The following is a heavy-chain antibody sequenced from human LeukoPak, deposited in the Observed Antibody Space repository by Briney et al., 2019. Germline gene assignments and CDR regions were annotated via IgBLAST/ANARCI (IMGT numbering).Heavy chain of an antibody. D-gene: IGHD2-21*01. CDR1: GFTFSSYS. V-gene: IGHV3-21*01. J-gene: IGHJ3*02. Sequence: GGSLRLSCAASGFTFSSYSMNWVRQAPGKGLEWVSSISSSSSYIYYADSIKGRFTISRDNAKNSLYLQMNSLRAEDTAVYYCTTDWGIVVVIAKGDAFDIWGRGTMVTVSS. CDR2: ISSSSSYI. CDR3: TTDWGIVVVIAKGDAFDI.